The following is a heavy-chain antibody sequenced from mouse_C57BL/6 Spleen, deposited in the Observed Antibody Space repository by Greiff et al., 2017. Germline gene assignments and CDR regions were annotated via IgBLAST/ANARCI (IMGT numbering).Heavy chain of an antibody. CDR1: GYTFTSYW. CDR3: AREGRYYTDDYAMDY. CDR2: IDPSDSYT. D-gene: IGHD2-12*01. Sequence: QVQLQQPGAELVKPGASVKLSCKASGYTFTSYWMQWVKQRPGQGLEWIGEIDPSDSYTNYNQKFKGKATLTVDTSSSTAYMQLSSLTSEDSAVYYCAREGRYYTDDYAMDYWGQGTSVTVSS. V-gene: IGHV1-50*01. J-gene: IGHJ4*01.